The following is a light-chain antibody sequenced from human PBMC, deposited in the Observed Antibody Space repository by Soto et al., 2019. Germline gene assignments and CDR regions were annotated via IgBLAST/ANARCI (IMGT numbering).Light chain of an antibody. Sequence: DTVMTQSPATLSLSPGETATLSCRASESVGSHLAWYQQIPGQAPRLLIYGVATRATGIPARFRGSGSETECTLTISSLQAEDLGVYGCQQYDNGPPWTFGQGTKVEI. V-gene: IGKV3-15*01. CDR1: ESVGSH. CDR2: GVA. J-gene: IGKJ1*01. CDR3: QQYDNGPPWT.